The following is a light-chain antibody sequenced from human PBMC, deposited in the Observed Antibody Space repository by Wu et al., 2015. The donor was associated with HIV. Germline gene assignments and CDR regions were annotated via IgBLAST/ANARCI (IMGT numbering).Light chain of an antibody. J-gene: IGKJ2*03. Sequence: DIQMTQSPSSLSASVGDRVTITCRASQSIRTYLNWYQQKPGKAPKLLIYAASSLQSGVPSRFSGSGSGTDFTLTISSLQPDDFATYYCQHYNTYPYSFGQGTKLEIK. V-gene: IGKV1-39*01. CDR2: AAS. CDR3: QHYNTYPYS. CDR1: QSIRTY.